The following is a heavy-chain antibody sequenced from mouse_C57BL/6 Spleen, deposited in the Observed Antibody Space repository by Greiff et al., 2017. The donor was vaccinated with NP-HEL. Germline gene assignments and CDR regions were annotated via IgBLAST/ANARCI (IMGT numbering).Heavy chain of an antibody. CDR2: IYPGSGNT. J-gene: IGHJ4*01. Sequence: QVQLQQSGAELVRPGASVKLSCKASGYTFTDYYINWVKQRPGQGLEWIARIYPGSGNTYYNEKFKGKATLTAEKSSSTAYMQLSSLTSEDSAVYFCDREGQPGAMDYWGQGTSVTVSS. V-gene: IGHV1-76*01. CDR1: GYTFTDYY. CDR3: DREGQPGAMDY. D-gene: IGHD3-3*01.